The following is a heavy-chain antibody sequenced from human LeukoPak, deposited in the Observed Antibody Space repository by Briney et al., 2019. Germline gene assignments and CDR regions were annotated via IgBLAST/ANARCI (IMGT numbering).Heavy chain of an antibody. D-gene: IGHD3-9*01. CDR2: IYYSGST. CDR1: GGSINSYY. CDR3: ARHVWLQPFDY. Sequence: SETLSLTCSVSGGSINSYYWSWIRQSPGKGLEWIGYIYYSGSTNYNPSLKSRVTISVDTSKNQFSLKLSSVTAADTAVYYCARHVWLQPFDYWGQGTLVTVSS. V-gene: IGHV4-59*08. J-gene: IGHJ4*02.